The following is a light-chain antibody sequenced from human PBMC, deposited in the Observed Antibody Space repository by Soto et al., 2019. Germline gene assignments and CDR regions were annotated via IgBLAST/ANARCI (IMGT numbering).Light chain of an antibody. V-gene: IGLV1-44*01. CDR1: SSNIGSNS. Sequence: QSVLTQPPSASGAPGQGVTISCSGSSSNIGSNSVNWYQQLPGTAPKLLIYSNNQRPSGVPDRFSGSKSGTSASLAISGLQSEDEADYYCAAWDGSLNGYVFVTGTKVTVL. J-gene: IGLJ1*01. CDR3: AAWDGSLNGYV. CDR2: SNN.